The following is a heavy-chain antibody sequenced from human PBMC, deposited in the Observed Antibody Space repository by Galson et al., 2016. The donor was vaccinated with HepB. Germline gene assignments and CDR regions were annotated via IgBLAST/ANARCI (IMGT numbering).Heavy chain of an antibody. J-gene: IGHJ4*02. CDR2: ISANSGNT. D-gene: IGHD5-24*01. Sequence: SVKVSCKASAYNFISYGISWVRQAPGQGLEWLGWISANSGNTNYAQKFQDRVTMTRDTSASTVYMDLRSLRSDDTAVYYCARDVQFRFDFWGQGTLVTVSS. CDR3: ARDVQFRFDF. CDR1: AYNFISYG. V-gene: IGHV1-18*04.